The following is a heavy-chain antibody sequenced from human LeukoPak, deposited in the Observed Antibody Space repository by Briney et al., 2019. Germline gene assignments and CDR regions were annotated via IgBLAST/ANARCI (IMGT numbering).Heavy chain of an antibody. Sequence: ASVKVSCKTSGYTFTGYYVHWVRQAPGQGLEWMGWINPNSGGTNYGQKFQGRVTMTRDTSISTAYMELSRLRSDDTAVYYCARDNTNWGGSYWGQGTLVTVSS. V-gene: IGHV1-2*02. CDR1: GYTFTGYY. J-gene: IGHJ4*02. CDR3: ARDNTNWGGSY. CDR2: INPNSGGT. D-gene: IGHD7-27*01.